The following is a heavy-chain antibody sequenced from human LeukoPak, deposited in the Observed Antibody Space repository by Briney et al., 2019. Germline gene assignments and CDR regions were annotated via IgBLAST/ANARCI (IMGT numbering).Heavy chain of an antibody. CDR1: GYTFTSYG. J-gene: IGHJ6*03. Sequence: ASVKVSCKASGYTFTSYGISWARQAPGQGLEWMGWISAYNGNTNYAQKLQGRVTMTTDTSTSTAFMELRSLRSDDTAVYYCARAYGDYAITSERTHNYYYYYYMDVWGKGTTVTVSS. CDR3: ARAYGDYAITSERTHNYYYYYYMDV. CDR2: ISAYNGNT. D-gene: IGHD4-17*01. V-gene: IGHV1-18*01.